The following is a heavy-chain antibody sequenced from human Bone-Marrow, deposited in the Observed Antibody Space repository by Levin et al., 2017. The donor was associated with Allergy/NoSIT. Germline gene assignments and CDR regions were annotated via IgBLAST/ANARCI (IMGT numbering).Heavy chain of an antibody. CDR1: GFTFKDAW. Sequence: ETLSLTCAASGFTFKDAWMNWVRQAPGKGLEWVCRIKRKIEGGTTDYIAPVKGRFTISRDDSENTLYLQMSSLKIEDTAVYYCAAGAEMTDTDYWGQGTLVTVSS. D-gene: IGHD6-19*01. CDR2: IKRKIEGGTT. J-gene: IGHJ4*02. CDR3: AAGAEMTDTDY. V-gene: IGHV3-15*01.